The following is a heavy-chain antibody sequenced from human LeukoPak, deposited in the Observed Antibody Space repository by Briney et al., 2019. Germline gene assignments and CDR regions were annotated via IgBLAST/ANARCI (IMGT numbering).Heavy chain of an antibody. Sequence: GGSLRLSCAASGFXFSSFSMNWVRQAPGKGLEWVSTISSSSTYIYYADSVKGRLTISRDNANNSLYLQMSSLRAEDTAVYYCATGQVAGTDYWGQGTLVTVSS. CDR1: GFXFSSFS. CDR3: ATGQVAGTDY. V-gene: IGHV3-21*01. J-gene: IGHJ4*02. D-gene: IGHD6-19*01. CDR2: ISSSSTYI.